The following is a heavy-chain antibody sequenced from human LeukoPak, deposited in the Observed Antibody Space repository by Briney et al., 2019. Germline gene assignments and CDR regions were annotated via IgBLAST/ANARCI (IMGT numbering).Heavy chain of an antibody. J-gene: IGHJ5*02. CDR1: GGSFSGYY. D-gene: IGHD3-22*01. Sequence: SETLSLTCAVYGGSFSGYYWSWIRQPPGKGLEWIGEINHSGSTNYNPSLKSRVTISVDTSKNQFSLKLSSVTAADTAVYYCARENYYDSSGYQSVPWFDPWGQGTLVTVSS. CDR3: ARENYYDSSGYQSVPWFDP. V-gene: IGHV4-34*01. CDR2: INHSGST.